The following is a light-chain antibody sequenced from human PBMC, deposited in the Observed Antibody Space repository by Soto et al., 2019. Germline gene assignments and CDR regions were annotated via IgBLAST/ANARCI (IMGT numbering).Light chain of an antibody. V-gene: IGLV2-23*02. CDR3: CSYAGGFTYV. Sequence: QSALTQPASVSGSPGQSITISCTGTSSDIGSYTLVSWYQQHPGKAPKVMIYEVDKWPSGVSTRFSGSRSGNMASLTISGLQAEDEADYFCCSYAGGFTYVFGTGTKLTVL. CDR1: SSDIGSYTL. J-gene: IGLJ1*01. CDR2: EVD.